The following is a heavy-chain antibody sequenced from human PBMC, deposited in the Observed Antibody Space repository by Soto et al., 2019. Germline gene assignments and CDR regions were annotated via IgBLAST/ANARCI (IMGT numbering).Heavy chain of an antibody. J-gene: IGHJ4*02. CDR2: MNPNSGNT. D-gene: IGHD6-13*01. Sequence: QVQLVQSGAEVKKPGASVKVSCKASGYTFTSYDINWVRQATGQGLEWMGWMNPNSGNTGYAQKFQGRVTMTRNTSISTAYMELSSLRSEDTAVYYCVGWGIAAAGTPFYYFDYGGQGTLVTVSS. CDR1: GYTFTSYD. CDR3: VGWGIAAAGTPFYYFDY. V-gene: IGHV1-8*01.